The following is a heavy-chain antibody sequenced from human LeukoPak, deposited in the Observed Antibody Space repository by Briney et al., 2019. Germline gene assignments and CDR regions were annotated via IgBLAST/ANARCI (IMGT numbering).Heavy chain of an antibody. CDR1: GFTFSSYA. V-gene: IGHV3-23*01. J-gene: IGHJ6*02. CDR3: ARASRAHYYGMDV. Sequence: GGSLRLSCAASGFTFSSYAMSWVRQAPGKGLEWVSAISGSGGSTYYADSVKGRFTISRDNAKNTLYLQMNSLRAEDTAVYYCARASRAHYYGMDVWGQGTTVTVSS. CDR2: ISGSGGST.